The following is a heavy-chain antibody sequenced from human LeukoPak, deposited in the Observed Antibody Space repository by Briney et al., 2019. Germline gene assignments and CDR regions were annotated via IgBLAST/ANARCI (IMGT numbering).Heavy chain of an antibody. CDR3: AKGVGMAVWYYFDC. D-gene: IGHD1-26*01. CDR1: GFIFSNYG. V-gene: IGHV3-23*01. Sequence: GGSLRLSCAASGFIFSNYGMSWVRQAPGKGLEWVSAISGSGGSTYYADSVKGRFTISRDNSKNTLYLQMNSLKAEDTAAYYCAKGVGMAVWYYFDCWGQGTLVTVSS. CDR2: ISGSGGST. J-gene: IGHJ4*02.